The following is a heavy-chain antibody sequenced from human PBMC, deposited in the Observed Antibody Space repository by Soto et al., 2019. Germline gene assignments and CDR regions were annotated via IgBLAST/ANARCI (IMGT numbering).Heavy chain of an antibody. CDR1: GGSISSGGYY. CDR2: MYYSGST. D-gene: IGHD2-15*01. J-gene: IGHJ3*02. V-gene: IGHV4-31*03. CDR3: ARVAIVVVAATEFDALDI. Sequence: SETLSLTCTVSGGSISSGGYYWSWIRQHPGKGLEWIGYMYYSGSTSYNPSLKSRVIISLDTSKNQFSLKLSSVTAADTAVYYCARVAIVVVAATEFDALDIWGQGTMVTVSS.